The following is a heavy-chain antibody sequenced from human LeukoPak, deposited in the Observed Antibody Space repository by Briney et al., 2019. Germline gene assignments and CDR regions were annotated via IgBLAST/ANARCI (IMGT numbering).Heavy chain of an antibody. D-gene: IGHD1-26*01. CDR3: ARKLVGANAFDI. V-gene: IGHV3-21*01. CDR1: GFTFSSYS. Sequence: GGSLRLSCAASGFTFSSYSMNWVRQAPGKGLEWVASISSSSSYINYADSVKGRFTISRDNAKNSLYLQMNSLRAEDTAVYYCARKLVGANAFDIWGQGTMVTVSS. J-gene: IGHJ3*02. CDR2: ISSSSSYI.